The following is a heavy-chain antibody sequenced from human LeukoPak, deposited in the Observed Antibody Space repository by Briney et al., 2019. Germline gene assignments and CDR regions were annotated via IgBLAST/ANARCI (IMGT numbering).Heavy chain of an antibody. CDR3: IAAAGTLLGGY. CDR1: GYTFTSYG. Sequence: SEKVSCKASGYTFTSYGISWVRQAPGQGLEWMGRIIPILGIANYAQKFQGRVTITADKSTSTAYMELSSLRSEDTAVYYCIAAAGTLLGGYWGQGTLVTVSS. D-gene: IGHD6-13*01. V-gene: IGHV1-69*04. CDR2: IIPILGIA. J-gene: IGHJ4*02.